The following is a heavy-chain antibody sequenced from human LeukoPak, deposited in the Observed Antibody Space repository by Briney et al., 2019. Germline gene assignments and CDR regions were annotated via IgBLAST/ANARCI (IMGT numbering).Heavy chain of an antibody. CDR1: GFTFSSYA. J-gene: IGHJ4*02. CDR3: ARGGAARPDF. D-gene: IGHD6-6*01. V-gene: IGHV3-7*01. CDR2: IKADGGEK. Sequence: GGSLRLSCAASGFTFSSYAMNWFRQTPGKGLEWVAKIKADGGEKDHVASVKGRFTISRDDAKNSLYLQMNSLRVEDTAVYYCARGGAARPDFWGQGTLVTVSS.